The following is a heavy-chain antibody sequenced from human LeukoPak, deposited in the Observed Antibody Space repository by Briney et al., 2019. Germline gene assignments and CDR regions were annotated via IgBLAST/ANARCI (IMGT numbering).Heavy chain of an antibody. CDR2: IYYSGST. CDR3: ARDRRRYGSGSYYNEGLFDY. V-gene: IGHV4-31*03. D-gene: IGHD3-10*01. Sequence: SQTLSLTCTVSGGSISSGGYYWSWIRQHPGKGLEWIGYIYYSGSTYYNPSLKSRVTISVDTSKNQFSLKLISVTAADTAVYYCARDRRRYGSGSYYNEGLFDYWGQGTLVTVSS. CDR1: GGSISSGGYY. J-gene: IGHJ4*02.